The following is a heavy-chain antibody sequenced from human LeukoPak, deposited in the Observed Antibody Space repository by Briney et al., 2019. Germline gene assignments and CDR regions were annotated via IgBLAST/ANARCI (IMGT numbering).Heavy chain of an antibody. J-gene: IGHJ5*02. Sequence: GGSLRLSCAASGFTVSNNYMSWVRQAPGKGLEWVSVISGSGGSTYYADSVKGRFTISRDNSKNTLYLQMNSLRAEDTAVYYCASLGYCSSTSCWRPSDPWGQGTLVTVSS. CDR2: ISGSGGST. CDR1: GFTVSNNY. V-gene: IGHV3-23*01. CDR3: ASLGYCSSTSCWRPSDP. D-gene: IGHD2-2*01.